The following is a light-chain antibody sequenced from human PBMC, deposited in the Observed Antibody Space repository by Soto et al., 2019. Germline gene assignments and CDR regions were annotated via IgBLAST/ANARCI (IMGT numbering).Light chain of an antibody. V-gene: IGLV2-23*01. J-gene: IGLJ2*01. CDR3: CSYAYSSTGVV. CDR1: SSDVGSYNL. CDR2: EGS. Sequence: QSVLTQPASVSGSPGQSITISCTGTSSDVGSYNLVSWYQQHPGNAPKLMIYEGSKRPSGVSNRFSGSKSGNTASLTISGLQADDEADYYCCSYAYSSTGVVFGGGTKVTVL.